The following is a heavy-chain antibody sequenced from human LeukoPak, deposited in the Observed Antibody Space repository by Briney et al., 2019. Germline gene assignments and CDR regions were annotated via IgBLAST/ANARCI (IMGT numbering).Heavy chain of an antibody. J-gene: IGHJ4*02. Sequence: PSQTLSLTCTVSGGSMSSGGYYWSWIRQHPGKGLEWIGYIYYSGSTYYNPSLKSRVTISVDTSKNQFSLKLSSVTAADTAVYYCARAYSSSSPVDYWGQGTLVTVSS. CDR2: IYYSGST. CDR1: GGSMSSGGYY. CDR3: ARAYSSSSPVDY. D-gene: IGHD6-6*01. V-gene: IGHV4-31*03.